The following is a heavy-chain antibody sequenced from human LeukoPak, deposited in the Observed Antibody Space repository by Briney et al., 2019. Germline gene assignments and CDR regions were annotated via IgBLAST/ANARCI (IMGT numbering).Heavy chain of an antibody. CDR3: ARGKRVRGVITKVYYYYMDV. CDR1: GYTFTSYD. V-gene: IGHV1-8*01. D-gene: IGHD3-10*01. CDR2: MNPNSGNA. J-gene: IGHJ6*03. Sequence: ASVKVSCKASGYTFTSYDINWVRQAPGQGLEWMGWMNPNSGNAGYAQKFQGRVTMTRNTSISTAYMELSSLRSEDTAVYYCARGKRVRGVITKVYYYYMDVWGKGTTVTISS.